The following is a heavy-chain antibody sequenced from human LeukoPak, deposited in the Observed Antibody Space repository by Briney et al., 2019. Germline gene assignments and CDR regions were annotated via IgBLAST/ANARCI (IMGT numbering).Heavy chain of an antibody. CDR1: GFTFSNAW. CDR2: IKSKNDGGTT. J-gene: IGHJ4*02. V-gene: IGHV3-15*01. Sequence: GGSLRLSCAASGFTFSNAWMSWVRQAPGKGVEGVGRIKSKNDGGTTDHAARGKGKFTIARDDRKKRMYMQMNRQKTEDTSVYYCTTREKDSMVRGIRSFDYWGQGTLVTVSS. CDR3: TTREKDSMVRGIRSFDY. D-gene: IGHD3-10*01.